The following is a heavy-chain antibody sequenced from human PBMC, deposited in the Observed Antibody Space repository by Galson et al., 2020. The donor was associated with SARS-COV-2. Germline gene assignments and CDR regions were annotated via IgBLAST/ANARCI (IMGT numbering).Heavy chain of an antibody. V-gene: IGHV3-11*01. Sequence: GGSLRLSCAASGITFSDYYMSWIRQAPGKGLEWVSYISSSGSTIYYADSVKGRFTISRDNAKNSLYLQMNSLRAEDTAVYYCASSFDWLRSGPFDYWGQGTLVTVSS. CDR1: GITFSDYY. J-gene: IGHJ4*02. CDR3: ASSFDWLRSGPFDY. D-gene: IGHD3-9*01. CDR2: ISSSGSTI.